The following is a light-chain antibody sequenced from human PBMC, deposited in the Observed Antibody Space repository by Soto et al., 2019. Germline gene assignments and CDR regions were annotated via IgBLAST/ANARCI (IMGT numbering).Light chain of an antibody. CDR1: QSISRY. CDR3: QQSYSTPWT. V-gene: IGKV1-39*01. CDR2: AAS. J-gene: IGKJ1*01. Sequence: DIQMTQSPSSLSASVGGRVTISCRASQSISRYLNWYQQKPGTAPNLLISAASSLHTGVPSRFSGSGSGTDFILTISSLQPEDFATYYCQQSYSTPWTFGQGTKVEIK.